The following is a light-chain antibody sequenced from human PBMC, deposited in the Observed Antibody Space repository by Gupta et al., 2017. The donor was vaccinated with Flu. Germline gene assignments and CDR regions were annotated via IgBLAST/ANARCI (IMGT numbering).Light chain of an antibody. CDR1: QSISSW. J-gene: IGKJ2*01. V-gene: IGKV1-5*03. Sequence: DIQMTQSHSTLSASVGDRVTITCRASQSISSWLAWYQQKPGKAPKLLIYKASSLESGVPSRFSGSGSGTEFTLTISSLQPDDFATYYCQQDNSYPYTFGQGTKLEIK. CDR2: KAS. CDR3: QQDNSYPYT.